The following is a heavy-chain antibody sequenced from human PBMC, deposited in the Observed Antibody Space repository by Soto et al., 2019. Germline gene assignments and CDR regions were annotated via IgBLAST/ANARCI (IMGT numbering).Heavy chain of an antibody. CDR1: GGSISSSSYY. V-gene: IGHV4-39*01. J-gene: IGHJ3*02. CDR3: ASSSIVVVVAATPDAFDI. CDR2: IYYSGST. Sequence: SETLSLTCTVSGGSISSSSYYWGWIRQPPGKGLEWIGSIYYSGSTYYNPSLKSRVTISVDTSKNQFSLKLSCLTAADTAVYYCASSSIVVVVAATPDAFDIWGQGTMVTVSS. D-gene: IGHD2-15*01.